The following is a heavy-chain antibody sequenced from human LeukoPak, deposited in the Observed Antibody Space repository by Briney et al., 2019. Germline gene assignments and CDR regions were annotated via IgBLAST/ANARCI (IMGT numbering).Heavy chain of an antibody. J-gene: IGHJ5*02. D-gene: IGHD1-20*01. CDR2: IYYSEST. CDR1: GGSISSGGYY. V-gene: IGHV4-31*03. CDR3: ARDRNPPTGQYNWNLNRFFDP. Sequence: SQTLSLTCTVSGGSISSGGYYWSWIRQHPGKGLEWIGYIYYSESTYYNPSLKSRVTISVYTSKNQFSLKLSSVTAADTAVYYCARDRNPPTGQYNWNLNRFFDPWGQGTLVTVSS.